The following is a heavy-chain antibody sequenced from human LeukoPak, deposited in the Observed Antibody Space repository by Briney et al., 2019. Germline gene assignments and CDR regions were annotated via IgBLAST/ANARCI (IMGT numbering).Heavy chain of an antibody. Sequence: SLTCTVSGGSISSYYWSWIRQXPGKGLEWIGYISYSGSTSYNPSLKSRVSISVDTTKNQFSLKLNSVTAADTAVYFCARXGXGTYDYWGQGTLVTVSS. CDR2: ISYSGST. J-gene: IGHJ4*02. V-gene: IGHV4-59*08. CDR1: GGSISSYY. CDR3: ARXGXGTYDY.